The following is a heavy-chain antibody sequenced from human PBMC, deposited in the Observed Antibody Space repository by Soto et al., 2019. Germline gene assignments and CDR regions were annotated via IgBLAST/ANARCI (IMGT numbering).Heavy chain of an antibody. CDR1: GFRFSDYG. Sequence: ASVKVSCKASGFRFSDYGLNWLRQAPGQGLEWMGWISAFNGNTETAQGLQDRVTMTTDSSTTTAHMDLTNLTTDDTAIYYCARSYYLADAFDVWGQGTMVTVSS. CDR3: ARSYYLADAFDV. J-gene: IGHJ3*01. V-gene: IGHV1-18*01. CDR2: ISAFNGNT. D-gene: IGHD3-16*01.